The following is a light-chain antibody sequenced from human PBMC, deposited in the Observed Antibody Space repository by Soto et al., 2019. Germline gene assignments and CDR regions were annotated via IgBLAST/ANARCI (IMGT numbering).Light chain of an antibody. CDR2: GVS. CDR1: QTVSRY. Sequence: EIVLTQSPATLSLSPGERATLSCRASQTVSRYLTWFQQKPGQAPRLLISGVSNRATGIPGRFSGSGSGTDFTLTISRLEPEDFAVYYCEQRSNWGMYTFGQGTKLEIK. J-gene: IGKJ2*01. V-gene: IGKV3-11*01. CDR3: EQRSNWGMYT.